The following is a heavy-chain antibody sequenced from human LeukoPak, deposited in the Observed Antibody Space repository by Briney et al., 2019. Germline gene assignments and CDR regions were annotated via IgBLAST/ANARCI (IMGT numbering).Heavy chain of an antibody. V-gene: IGHV3-33*06. CDR3: AKARTMIRPNWFDP. D-gene: IGHD3-22*01. J-gene: IGHJ5*02. Sequence: GGSLRLSCAASGFTFSSYGMHWVRQAPGKGLEWVAVIWYDGSNKYYADSVKGRFTISRDNSKNTLYLQMNSLRAEDTAVYYCAKARTMIRPNWFDPWGQGTLVTVSS. CDR1: GFTFSSYG. CDR2: IWYDGSNK.